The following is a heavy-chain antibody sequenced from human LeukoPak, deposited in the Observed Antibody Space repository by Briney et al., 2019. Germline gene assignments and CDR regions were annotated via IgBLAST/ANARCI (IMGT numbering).Heavy chain of an antibody. CDR3: VRSPACSSGTCYPNWFDP. Sequence: GESPKISCKGSGYSFTNNWIGWVRQMPGKGLEWMGITYPGDFNTRYSPSFQGQVTISADKSISSAYLQWSSLKASDTAMYYCVRSPACSSGTCYPNWFDPWGQGTLVTVSS. V-gene: IGHV5-51*01. D-gene: IGHD2-15*01. CDR1: GYSFTNNW. CDR2: TYPGDFNT. J-gene: IGHJ5*02.